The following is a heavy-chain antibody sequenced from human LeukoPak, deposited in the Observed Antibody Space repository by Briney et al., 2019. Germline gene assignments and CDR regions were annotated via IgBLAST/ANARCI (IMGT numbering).Heavy chain of an antibody. CDR2: INTDGSSA. D-gene: IGHD5-24*01. J-gene: IGHJ4*02. V-gene: IGHV3-74*01. CDR1: GFTFSSYW. Sequence: GGSLRLSCAASGFTFSSYWMHWVRQAPWQGLVWVSLINTDGSSATYADSVKGRFTISRDNARNTLYLQMNSLRAEDTAVYYCTRQMPAIRYFDFWGQGTLVTVSS. CDR3: TRQMPAIRYFDF.